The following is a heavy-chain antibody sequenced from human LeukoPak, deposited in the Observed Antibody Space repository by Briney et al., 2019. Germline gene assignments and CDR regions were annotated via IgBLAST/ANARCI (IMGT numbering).Heavy chain of an antibody. CDR2: INPKSGDT. CDR3: AENMDV. CDR1: GYNFTAYY. J-gene: IGHJ6*02. Sequence: ASVKVSCKAPGYNFTAYYIHWVRQAPGQGPEWMGRINPKSGDTNYAQKFQGRITLTRETSITTAYMELMRLTPDDTATYYCAENMDVWGQGTTVIVSS. V-gene: IGHV1-2*06.